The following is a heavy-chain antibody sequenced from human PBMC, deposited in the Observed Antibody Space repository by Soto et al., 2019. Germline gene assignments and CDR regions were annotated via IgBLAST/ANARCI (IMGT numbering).Heavy chain of an antibody. CDR2: IKSKTDGGTT. V-gene: IGHV3-15*01. J-gene: IGHJ3*02. Sequence: GGSLRLSCAASGFTFSNAWMSWVRQAPGKGLEWVGRIKSKTDGGTTDYAAPVKGRFTISRDDSKNTLYLQMNSLKTEDTAVYYCTTQGDYGDYRGAFDIWGQGTMVTVSS. CDR1: GFTFSNAW. D-gene: IGHD4-17*01. CDR3: TTQGDYGDYRGAFDI.